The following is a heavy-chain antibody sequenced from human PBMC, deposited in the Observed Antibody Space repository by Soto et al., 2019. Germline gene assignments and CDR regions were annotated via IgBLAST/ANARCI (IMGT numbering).Heavy chain of an antibody. CDR3: AKGLGWGYSYGPDAFDI. V-gene: IGHV3-23*01. J-gene: IGHJ3*02. CDR1: RFTFSRYA. D-gene: IGHD5-18*01. CDR2: ISGSGGST. Sequence: WGSLRLACAASRFTFSRYAMCWVPQPPGKGLEWVSAISGSGGSTYYADSVKGRFTISRDNSKNTLYLQMNSLRAEDTAVYYCAKGLGWGYSYGPDAFDIWGQGTMVTVS.